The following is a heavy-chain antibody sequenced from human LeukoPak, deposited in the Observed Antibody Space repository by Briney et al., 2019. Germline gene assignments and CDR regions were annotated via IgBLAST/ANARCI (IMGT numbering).Heavy chain of an antibody. CDR3: AKDDNYIRFLS. D-gene: IGHD3-16*01. CDR2: INSDGSST. J-gene: IGHJ5*02. V-gene: IGHV3-74*01. CDR1: GFTFDDYA. Sequence: GGSLRLSCAASGFTFDDYAMHWVRQAPGKGLVWVSRINSDGSSTGYADSVKGRFTISRDNSKNTLYLQMNSLRAEDTAVYYCAKDDNYIRFLSWGQGTLVTVSS.